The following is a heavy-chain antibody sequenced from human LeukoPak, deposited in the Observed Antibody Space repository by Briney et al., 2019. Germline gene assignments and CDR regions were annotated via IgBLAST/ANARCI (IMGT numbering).Heavy chain of an antibody. Sequence: GGSLRLSCAASGFTFSSYEMNWVRQAPGKGLEWVSYISRSGSTIYYADSVKGRFTISRDNAKNSLYLQMNSLRAEDTAVYYCARGIPQTGVMLDYWGQGTLVTVPS. CDR2: ISRSGSTI. V-gene: IGHV3-48*03. CDR3: ARGIPQTGVMLDY. J-gene: IGHJ4*02. CDR1: GFTFSSYE. D-gene: IGHD2-21*01.